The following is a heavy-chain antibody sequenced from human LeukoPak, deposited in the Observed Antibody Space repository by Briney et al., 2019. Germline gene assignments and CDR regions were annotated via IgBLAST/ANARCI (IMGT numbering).Heavy chain of an antibody. CDR1: GFTFSSYP. V-gene: IGHV3-23*01. CDR3: ARAKPKNMVRGLIMRRESRYYFDY. D-gene: IGHD3-10*01. J-gene: IGHJ4*02. CDR2: ISGSGGST. Sequence: GGSLRLSCAASGFTFSSYPMNWVRQAPGKGLEWVSAISGSGGSTYYADSVKGRFTISRDNSKSTLYIQMNSLRAEDTAVYYCARAKPKNMVRGLIMRRESRYYFDYWGQGTLVTVSS.